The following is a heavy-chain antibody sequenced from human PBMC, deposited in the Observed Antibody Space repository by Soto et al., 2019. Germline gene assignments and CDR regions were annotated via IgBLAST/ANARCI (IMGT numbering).Heavy chain of an antibody. V-gene: IGHV4-34*01. J-gene: IGHJ5*02. D-gene: IGHD2-15*01. CDR2: INHSGST. Sequence: SETLSLTCAVYGGSFSGYYWSWIRQPPGKGLEWIGEINHSGSTNYNPSLKSRVTISVDTSKNQFSLKLSSVTAADTAVYYCARRRNIVVVLAATGFDPWGQGTLVTVSS. CDR1: GGSFSGYY. CDR3: ARRRNIVVVLAATGFDP.